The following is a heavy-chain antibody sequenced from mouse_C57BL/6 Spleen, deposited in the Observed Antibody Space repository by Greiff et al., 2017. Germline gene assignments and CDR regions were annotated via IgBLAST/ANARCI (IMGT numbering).Heavy chain of an antibody. CDR1: GYTFTSSW. CDR3: TRYYGSSYGYFDV. Sequence: EVMLVESGTVLARPGASVKMSCKTSGYTFTSSWMHWVKQRPGQGLEWIGAIYPGNSDTSYNQKFKGKAKLPAVTSASTAYMELSSLTNEDSAVYYCTRYYGSSYGYFDVWGTGTTVTVSS. D-gene: IGHD1-1*01. J-gene: IGHJ1*03. V-gene: IGHV1-5*01. CDR2: IYPGNSDT.